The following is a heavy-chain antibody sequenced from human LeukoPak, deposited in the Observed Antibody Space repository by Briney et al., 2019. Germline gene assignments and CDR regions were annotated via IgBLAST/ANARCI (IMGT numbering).Heavy chain of an antibody. V-gene: IGHV3-33*06. CDR3: AKSSHLGVTVTADY. CDR2: IWYDGSNK. J-gene: IGHJ4*02. CDR1: RFTFSSYG. D-gene: IGHD4-17*01. Sequence: GGSLRLSCAASRFTFSSYGMHWVRQAPGKGLEWVAVIWYDGSNKYYADSVKGRFTISRDNSKNTLYLQMNSLRAEDTAVYYCAKSSHLGVTVTADYWGQGTLVTVSS.